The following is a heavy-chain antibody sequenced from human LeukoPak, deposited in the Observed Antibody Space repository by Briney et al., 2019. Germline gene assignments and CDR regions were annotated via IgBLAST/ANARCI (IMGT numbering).Heavy chain of an antibody. CDR3: ARRPFDDCSSGNCYTYGFDI. Sequence: SETLSLTCIVSGGSINGCYWNWVRLPPGKGLEWIGYIFSTGSTKYSPALKSRVTISLDTSKNQLSLKVTSATAADTAMYYCARRPFDDCSSGNCYTYGFDIWGRGTMVTVST. CDR1: GGSINGCY. V-gene: IGHV4-59*08. J-gene: IGHJ3*02. D-gene: IGHD2-15*01. CDR2: IFSTGST.